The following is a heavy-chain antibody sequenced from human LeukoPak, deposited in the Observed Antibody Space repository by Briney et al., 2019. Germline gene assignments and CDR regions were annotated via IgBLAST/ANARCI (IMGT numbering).Heavy chain of an antibody. CDR3: ARENPLVYYDSSGYFDY. CDR2: INHSGST. J-gene: IGHJ4*02. V-gene: IGHV4-34*01. D-gene: IGHD3-22*01. CDR1: GGSFSGYY. Sequence: SETLSLTCAVYGGSFSGYYWSWIRQPPGKGLEWIGEINHSGSTNYNPSLKSRVTISVDTSKNQFSLKLSSVTAADTAVYYCARENPLVYYDSSGYFDYWGQGTLVTVSS.